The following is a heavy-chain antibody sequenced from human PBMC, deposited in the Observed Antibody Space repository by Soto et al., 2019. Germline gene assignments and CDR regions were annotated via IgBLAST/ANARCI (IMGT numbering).Heavy chain of an antibody. CDR2: IYHSGST. D-gene: IGHD2-15*01. CDR3: ARELNCSGGSCYSYYYYYGMDV. CDR1: GGSISSSNW. J-gene: IGHJ6*02. Sequence: KPSETLSLTCAVSGGSISSSNWWSWVRQPPGKGLEWIGEIYHSGSTNYNPSLKSRVTISVDKSKNQFSLKLSSVTAADTAVYYCARELNCSGGSCYSYYYYYGMDVWGQGTTVTVSS. V-gene: IGHV4-4*02.